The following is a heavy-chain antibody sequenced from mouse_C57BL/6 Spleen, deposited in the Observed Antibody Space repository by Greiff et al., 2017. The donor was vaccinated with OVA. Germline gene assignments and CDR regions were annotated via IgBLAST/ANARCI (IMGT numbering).Heavy chain of an antibody. CDR2: IRSKSNNYAT. J-gene: IGHJ2*01. CDR1: GFSFNTYA. CDR3: VRQPLSRGYFDY. Sequence: EVQLKESGGGLVQPKGSLKLSCAASGFSFNTYAMNWVRQAPGKGLEWVARIRSKSNNYATYYADSVKDRFTISRDDSESMLYLQMNNLKTEDTAMYYCVRQPLSRGYFDYWGQGTTLTVSS. V-gene: IGHV10-1*01. D-gene: IGHD3-3*01.